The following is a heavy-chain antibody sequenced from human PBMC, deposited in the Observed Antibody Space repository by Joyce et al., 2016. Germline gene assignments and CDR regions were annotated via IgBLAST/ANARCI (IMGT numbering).Heavy chain of an antibody. D-gene: IGHD6-19*01. V-gene: IGHV4-34*01. Sequence: QVQLQQWGAGLLKPSETLSLTCAVSGGPFRGFFWTWVRQPPGKGLVWIEDINNSGGTNYNPSLKTRVTFSVDTSKNQFSLKLTSLSAADTAVYYCARSQWLAPLMYWGQGTPVTVSS. J-gene: IGHJ4*02. CDR2: INNSGGT. CDR3: ARSQWLAPLMY. CDR1: GGPFRGFF.